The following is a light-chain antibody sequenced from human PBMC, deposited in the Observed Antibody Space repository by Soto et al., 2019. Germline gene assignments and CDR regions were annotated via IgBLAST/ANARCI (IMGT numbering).Light chain of an antibody. J-gene: IGKJ5*01. Sequence: TQSPGTLSLSPGERATLSCRASQSVRSSHLAWYQQKPGKAPDLLIYDASSLEGGVPSRFSGSGSGTDFTLTISSLQPEDFATYYCQQSYSTPSTFGQGTRLEIK. V-gene: IGKV1-39*01. CDR2: DAS. CDR1: QSVRSSH. CDR3: QQSYSTPST.